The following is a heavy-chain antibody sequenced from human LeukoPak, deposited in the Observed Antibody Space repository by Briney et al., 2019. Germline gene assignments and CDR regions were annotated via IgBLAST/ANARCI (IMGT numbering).Heavy chain of an antibody. J-gene: IGHJ4*02. Sequence: ASVKVSCKASGYTFTSYFMHWVRQAPGQGLEWMGLINPRGGTTNFPQKFQGRVTMTRDMSTSTVYMELSSLRSEDTAVYYCARARGWEPNFDYWGQGSLVAVSS. CDR3: ARARGWEPNFDY. CDR2: INPRGGTT. V-gene: IGHV1-46*01. D-gene: IGHD1-26*01. CDR1: GYTFTSYF.